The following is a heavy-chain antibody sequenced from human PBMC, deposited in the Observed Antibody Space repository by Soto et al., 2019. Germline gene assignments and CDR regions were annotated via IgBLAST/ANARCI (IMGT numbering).Heavy chain of an antibody. J-gene: IGHJ3*02. CDR2: ISWDGGST. D-gene: IGHD6-19*01. Sequence: EVQLVESGGVVAQPGGSLRLSCAASGFTFDDYTMHWVRQAPGKGLEWVSLISWDGGSTYYADSVKGRFTISRDNSKNSLYLQMNSLRTEDTALYYCAKGGSGWSRGAFDIWGQGTMVTVSS. CDR3: AKGGSGWSRGAFDI. CDR1: GFTFDDYT. V-gene: IGHV3-43*01.